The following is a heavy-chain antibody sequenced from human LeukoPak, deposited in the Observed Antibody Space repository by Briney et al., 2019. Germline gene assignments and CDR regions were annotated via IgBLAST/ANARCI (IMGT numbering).Heavy chain of an antibody. D-gene: IGHD2-2*01. Sequence: ASVKVSCKASGYTFTSYGISWVRQAPGQGLEWMGWISAYNGNTNYAQKLQGRVTMTTDTSTSTAYMELRSLRSDDTAVYYCARDETGIVVVPAPRGYDYWGQGTLVTVSS. J-gene: IGHJ4*02. CDR1: GYTFTSYG. V-gene: IGHV1-18*01. CDR2: ISAYNGNT. CDR3: ARDETGIVVVPAPRGYDY.